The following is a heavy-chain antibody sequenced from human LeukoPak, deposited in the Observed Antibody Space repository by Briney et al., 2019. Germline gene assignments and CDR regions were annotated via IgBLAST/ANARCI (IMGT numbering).Heavy chain of an antibody. V-gene: IGHV4-59*01. Sequence: SETLSLTCTVSSGSISSYYWSWIRQPPGKGLEWIGYIYYSGSTNYNPSLESRVTISVDTSKNQFSLKLSSVTAADTAVYYCAREGYDILTGYRNYFDYWGQGTLVTVSS. CDR2: IYYSGST. CDR3: AREGYDILTGYRNYFDY. D-gene: IGHD3-9*01. CDR1: SGSISSYY. J-gene: IGHJ4*02.